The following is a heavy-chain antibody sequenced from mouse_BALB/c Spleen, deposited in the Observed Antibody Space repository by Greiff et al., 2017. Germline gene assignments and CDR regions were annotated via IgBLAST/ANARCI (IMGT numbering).Heavy chain of an antibody. V-gene: IGHV2-9*02. CDR1: GFSLTSYG. J-gene: IGHJ4*01. CDR2: IWAGGST. CDR3: ASDQGDYDGNYAMDY. Sequence: QVQLKESGPGLVAPSQSLSITCTVSGFSLTSYGVHWVRQPPGKGLEWLGVIWAGGSTNYNSALMSRLSISKDNSKSQVFLKMNSLQTDDTAMYYCASDQGDYDGNYAMDYWGQGTSVTVSS. D-gene: IGHD2-4*01.